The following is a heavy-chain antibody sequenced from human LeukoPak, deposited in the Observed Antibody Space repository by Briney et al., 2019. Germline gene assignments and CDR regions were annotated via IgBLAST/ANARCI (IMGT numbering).Heavy chain of an antibody. CDR1: GYTFTSYG. CDR2: ISAYNGDT. Sequence: GASVKVSCKASGYTFTSYGISWVRQAPGQGLEWMGWISAYNGDTNYAQKLQGRVAMTTDTSTSTAYMELRSLRSDDTAVYYCARLQTAPELDHWGQGTLVTVSS. D-gene: IGHD1-14*01. CDR3: ARLQTAPELDH. V-gene: IGHV1-18*01. J-gene: IGHJ4*02.